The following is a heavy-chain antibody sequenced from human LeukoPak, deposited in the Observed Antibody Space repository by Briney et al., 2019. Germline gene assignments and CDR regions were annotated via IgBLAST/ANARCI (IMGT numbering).Heavy chain of an antibody. D-gene: IGHD2-8*01. CDR2: INPSGGST. Sequence: ASVKVSCKASGYTFTSYYMHWVRQAPGQGLEWMGIINPSGGSTSYAQKFQGRVTMTRDMSTSTVYMELSSLRSEDTAVYYCARDHGYCTNGVCYLFDYWGQGTLVTVSS. J-gene: IGHJ4*02. CDR1: GYTFTSYY. V-gene: IGHV1-46*01. CDR3: ARDHGYCTNGVCYLFDY.